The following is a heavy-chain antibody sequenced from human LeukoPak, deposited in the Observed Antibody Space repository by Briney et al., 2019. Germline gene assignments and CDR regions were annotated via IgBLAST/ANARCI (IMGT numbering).Heavy chain of an antibody. Sequence: ASVKVSCKASGYTFTGYYMHWVRQAPGQGLEWMGRMNPNSGGTNYAQKFQGWVTMTRDTSISTAYMELSRLRSDDTAVYYCAMEEYSSSWYGGWFDPWGQGTLVTVSS. J-gene: IGHJ5*02. CDR2: MNPNSGGT. CDR3: AMEEYSSSWYGGWFDP. D-gene: IGHD6-13*01. CDR1: GYTFTGYY. V-gene: IGHV1-2*04.